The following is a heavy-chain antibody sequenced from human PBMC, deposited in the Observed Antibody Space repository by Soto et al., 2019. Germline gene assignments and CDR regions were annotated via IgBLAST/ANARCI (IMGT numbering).Heavy chain of an antibody. CDR2: MNPNSGKA. D-gene: IGHD2-15*01. V-gene: IGHV1-8*01. J-gene: IGHJ2*01. CDR3: ARGLVVVSATYWYFDL. CDR1: GYTFTSYD. Sequence: QVQLVQSGAEVKKPGASVKVSCKASGYTFTSYDINWVRQAAGQGLEWIGWMNPNSGKAVYAQKFQGRGNLAGNTSISKAYMELSSLRSYGTAVYFCARGLVVVSATYWYFDLWGRGTLVTVSS.